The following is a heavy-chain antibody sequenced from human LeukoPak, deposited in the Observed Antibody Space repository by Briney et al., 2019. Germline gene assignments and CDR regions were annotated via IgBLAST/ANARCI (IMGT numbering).Heavy chain of an antibody. D-gene: IGHD2-2*01. CDR2: IKEDGSDK. Sequence: GGSLRLSCAASGFSFSIYWMSWVRQTPGKGLEWVALIKEDGSDKYYVDSVKGRFTISRDNSKNTLYLQMNSLRAEDTAVYYCANLGVVSATYFDYWGQGTLVTVSS. V-gene: IGHV3-7*03. CDR1: GFSFSIYW. CDR3: ANLGVVSATYFDY. J-gene: IGHJ4*02.